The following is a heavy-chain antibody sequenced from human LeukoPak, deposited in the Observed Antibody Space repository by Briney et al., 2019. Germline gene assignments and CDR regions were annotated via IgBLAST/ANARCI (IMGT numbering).Heavy chain of an antibody. Sequence: GASVKVSCKASGYTFTSYYMHWVRQAPGQGLEWMGIINPSGGSTSYAQKFQGRVTMTRGTSTSTVYMELSSLRSEDTAVYYCARDYCSGGSCYLFDYWGQGTLVTVSS. CDR1: GYTFTSYY. J-gene: IGHJ4*02. D-gene: IGHD2-15*01. V-gene: IGHV1-46*01. CDR3: ARDYCSGGSCYLFDY. CDR2: INPSGGST.